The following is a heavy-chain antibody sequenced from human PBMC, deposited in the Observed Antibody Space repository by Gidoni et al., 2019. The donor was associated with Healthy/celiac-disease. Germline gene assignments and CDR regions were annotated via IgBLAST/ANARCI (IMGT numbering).Heavy chain of an antibody. CDR2: IYYSGST. CDR1: GGSISSSSYY. V-gene: IGHV4-39*01. CDR3: ARQDGDGYNFFGAYYFDY. Sequence: QLQLQESGPGLVKPSETLSLTCTVSGGSISSSSYYWGWIRQPPGKGLEWIGSIYYSGSTYYNPSLKSRVTISVDTSKNQFSLKLSSVTAADTAVYYCARQDGDGYNFFGAYYFDYWGQGTLVTVSS. D-gene: IGHD5-12*01. J-gene: IGHJ4*02.